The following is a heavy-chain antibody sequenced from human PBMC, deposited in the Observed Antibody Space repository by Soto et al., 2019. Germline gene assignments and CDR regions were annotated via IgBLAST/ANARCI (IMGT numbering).Heavy chain of an antibody. V-gene: IGHV3-23*01. CDR2: ISAGSEGA. Sequence: EVQLLESGGGLVQPGGALRLSCAASGFTFSSHAMSWVRQAPGKGLEWISSISAGSEGAYYADSVKGRFTISRDKSNNTLYLQRNSLRAEDTAVDYCARDLWWYLHWGQGTLVTVSS. J-gene: IGHJ4*02. CDR1: GFTFSSHA. CDR3: ARDLWWYLH. D-gene: IGHD2-15*01.